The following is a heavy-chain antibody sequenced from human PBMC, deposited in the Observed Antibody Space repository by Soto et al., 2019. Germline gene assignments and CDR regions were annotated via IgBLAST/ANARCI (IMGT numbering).Heavy chain of an antibody. CDR3: AKDRRGGNFDY. Sequence: EVQVLDSGGGLVQPGGSLRLSCAASGFTFNNYAMNWVRQAPGKGLEWVATISGTGGSTYYADSVKGRFTISRDNSKNTLYLQMNSVRVEDTAVYYCAKDRRGGNFDYWGQGTQVTVSS. J-gene: IGHJ4*02. CDR1: GFTFNNYA. CDR2: ISGTGGST. V-gene: IGHV3-23*01.